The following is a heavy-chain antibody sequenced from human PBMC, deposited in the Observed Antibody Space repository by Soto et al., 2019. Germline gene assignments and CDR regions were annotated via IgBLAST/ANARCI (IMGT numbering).Heavy chain of an antibody. CDR1: GFAFSNFA. CDR3: AAPRAAVPHTRYGDP. CDR2: IGSGSRGT. Sequence: EAQLLESGGGLVQPGGSLRLSCAASGFAFSNFAMSWVRQAPGKGLEWVSAIGSGSRGTHYAESVEDRFTISRDDSKNTLYLQLNSRTAADTAVYYCAAPRAAVPHTRYGDPWGQGTPVTVSP. J-gene: IGHJ5*02. D-gene: IGHD6-13*01. V-gene: IGHV3-23*01.